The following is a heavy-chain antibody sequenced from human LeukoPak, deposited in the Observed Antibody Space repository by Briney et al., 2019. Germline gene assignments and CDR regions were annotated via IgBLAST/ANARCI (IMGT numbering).Heavy chain of an antibody. CDR3: AREAVAGRGPFDY. J-gene: IGHJ4*02. CDR2: IIPIFGTA. CDR1: GYTFTSYA. D-gene: IGHD6-19*01. Sequence: EASVKVSCKASGYTFTSYAISWVRQAPGQGLEWMGRIIPIFGTANYAQKFQGRVTIATDESTSTAYMELSSLRSEDTAVYYCAREAVAGRGPFDYWGQGTLVTVSS. V-gene: IGHV1-69*05.